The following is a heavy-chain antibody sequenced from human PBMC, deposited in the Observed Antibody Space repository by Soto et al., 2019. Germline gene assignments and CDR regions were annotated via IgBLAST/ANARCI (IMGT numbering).Heavy chain of an antibody. CDR2: INPNSGGT. J-gene: IGHJ6*02. CDR1: GYTFTGYY. V-gene: IGHV1-2*02. D-gene: IGHD3-22*01. Sequence: GASVKVSCKASGYTFTGYYMHWVRQAPGQGLEWMGWINPNSGGTNYAQKFQGRVTMTRDTSISTAYMELSRLRSDDTAVYYCARDESHYYDSSSLYYYYGMDVWGQGTTVPVSS. CDR3: ARDESHYYDSSSLYYYYGMDV.